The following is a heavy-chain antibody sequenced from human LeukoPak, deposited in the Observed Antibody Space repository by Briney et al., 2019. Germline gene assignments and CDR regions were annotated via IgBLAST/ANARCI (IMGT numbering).Heavy chain of an antibody. CDR3: ARTLGSVYCSGGSCYSGYYYYYMDV. CDR2: ISVSNGDT. CDR1: GYIFNNYG. Sequence: ASVKVSCKASGYIFNNYGINWVRQAPGQGLEWMGWISVSNGDTEYAEKFQGRVTMTRNTSISTAYMELSSLRSEDTAVYYCARTLGSVYCSGGSCYSGYYYYYMDVWGKGTTVTISS. J-gene: IGHJ6*03. V-gene: IGHV1-8*02. D-gene: IGHD2-15*01.